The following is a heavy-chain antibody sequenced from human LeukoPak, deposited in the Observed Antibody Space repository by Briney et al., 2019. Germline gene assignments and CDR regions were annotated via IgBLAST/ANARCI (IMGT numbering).Heavy chain of an antibody. D-gene: IGHD3-10*01. V-gene: IGHV3-30*18. CDR3: AKAPLGSY. J-gene: IGHJ4*02. CDR2: ISYDGSNK. Sequence: PGRSLRLSCAASGFTFSSYGMHWVRQAPGKGLEWVAVISYDGSNKYYADSVKGRFTISRDNSKNTLYLQMNSLRAEDTAVYYCAKAPLGSYWGQGTLVTASS. CDR1: GFTFSSYG.